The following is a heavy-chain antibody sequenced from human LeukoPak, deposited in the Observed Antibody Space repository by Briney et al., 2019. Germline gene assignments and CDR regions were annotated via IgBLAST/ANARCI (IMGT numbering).Heavy chain of an antibody. Sequence: SETLSLTCTVSGGSIRSGGYYWGWIRQHPGKGLEWIGYIYYSGSTYYNPSLKTRVTISVDTSKNQFSLKLSSVTAADTAVYYCARDAEYYYGSGSYSSGIDVWGQGTTVTVSS. V-gene: IGHV4-31*03. CDR3: ARDAEYYYGSGSYSSGIDV. J-gene: IGHJ6*02. CDR2: IYYSGST. D-gene: IGHD3-10*01. CDR1: GGSIRSGGYY.